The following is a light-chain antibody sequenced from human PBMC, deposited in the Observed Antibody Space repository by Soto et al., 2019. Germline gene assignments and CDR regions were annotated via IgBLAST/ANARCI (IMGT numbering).Light chain of an antibody. V-gene: IGLV2-14*01. CDR1: SSDVGSYNY. J-gene: IGLJ2*01. CDR2: EVS. Sequence: QSALTQPASASGSPGQSVTISCTGTSSDVGSYNYVSWYQQHPGKAPKLMIYEVSNRPSGVSNRFSGSKSGNTASLTISGLQAEDEADYYCSSYTSSSTLVFGGGTQLTVL. CDR3: SSYTSSSTLV.